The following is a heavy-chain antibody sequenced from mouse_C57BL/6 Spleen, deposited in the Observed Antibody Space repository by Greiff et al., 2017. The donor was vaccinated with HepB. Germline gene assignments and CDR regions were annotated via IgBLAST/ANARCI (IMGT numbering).Heavy chain of an antibody. CDR2: ISYDGSN. Sequence: EVQRVESGPGLVKPSQSLSLTCSVTGYSITSGYYWNWIRQFPGNKLEWMGYISYDGSNNYNPSLKNRISITRDTSKNQFFLKLNSVTTEDTATYYCARVRYGNHYAMDYWGQGTSVTVSS. V-gene: IGHV3-6*01. D-gene: IGHD2-10*02. J-gene: IGHJ4*01. CDR1: GYSITSGYY. CDR3: ARVRYGNHYAMDY.